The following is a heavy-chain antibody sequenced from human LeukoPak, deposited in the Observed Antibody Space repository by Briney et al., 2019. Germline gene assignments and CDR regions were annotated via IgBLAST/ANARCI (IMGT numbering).Heavy chain of an antibody. CDR1: GFTFSSYA. V-gene: IGHV3-21*01. Sequence: PGGSLRLSCAASGFTFSSYAMSWVRQAPGKGLVWVSSISSSSSYIYYADSVKGRFTISRDNAKNSLYLQMNSLRAEDTAVYYCARERQGAASDYWGQGTLVTVSS. J-gene: IGHJ4*02. CDR2: ISSSSSYI. CDR3: ARERQGAASDY. D-gene: IGHD6-13*01.